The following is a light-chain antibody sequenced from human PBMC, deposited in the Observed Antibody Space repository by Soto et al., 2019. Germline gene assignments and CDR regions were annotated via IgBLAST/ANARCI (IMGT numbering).Light chain of an antibody. CDR2: DAS. CDR3: QQYGRSKFT. V-gene: IGKV3-20*01. J-gene: IGKJ3*01. CDR1: QRVNIN. Sequence: LTQSPSSRSASVGARVTIPCRASQRVNINLAWYQKKPGQDPRLLIYDASRRATGIPDRFSGGGSGTDFNLTISRLETEDFAVYECQQYGRSKFTFGPGTKVDIK.